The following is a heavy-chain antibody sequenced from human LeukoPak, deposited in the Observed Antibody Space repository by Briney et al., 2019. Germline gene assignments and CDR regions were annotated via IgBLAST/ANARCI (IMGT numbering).Heavy chain of an antibody. D-gene: IGHD6-6*01. V-gene: IGHV3-23*01. Sequence: PGGSLRLSCAASGFTFSSSAMSWVRQVPGKGLEWVSGISASGGSTSYADSVKGRFTISRDNSKNTLFLQMNSLRAEDTAVYYCAKDTYSSSPYYFDYWGQGTLVTVSS. CDR2: ISASGGST. CDR1: GFTFSSSA. J-gene: IGHJ4*02. CDR3: AKDTYSSSPYYFDY.